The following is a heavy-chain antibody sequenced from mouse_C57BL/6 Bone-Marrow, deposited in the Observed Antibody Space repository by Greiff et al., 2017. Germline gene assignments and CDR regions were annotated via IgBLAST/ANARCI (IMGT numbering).Heavy chain of an antibody. V-gene: IGHV7-1*01. CDR2: SRNKANDYTT. Sequence: EVQLVESGGGLVQSGRSLRLSCATSGFTFSDFYMEWVRQAPGKGLEWIAASRNKANDYTTEYSASVQGRFIVSRDTSQSILYLQMNALRAEDTAIYYCARGTGAWFAYWGQGTLVTVSA. CDR1: GFTFSDFY. J-gene: IGHJ3*01. D-gene: IGHD4-1*01. CDR3: ARGTGAWFAY.